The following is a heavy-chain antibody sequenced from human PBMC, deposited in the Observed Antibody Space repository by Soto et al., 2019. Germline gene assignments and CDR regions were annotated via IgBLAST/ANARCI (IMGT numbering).Heavy chain of an antibody. CDR1: GYTFTSYG. Sequence: QVQLVQSGAEVKKPGASVKVSCKASGYTFTSYGISWVRQAPGQGLEWMGWISAYNGNTNYAQKLQGRVTMTTDTSTSTAYMKLRSLRSDDTAVYYCARPGGKVRYFDWLSAFDYWGQGTLVTVSS. CDR3: ARPGGKVRYFDWLSAFDY. D-gene: IGHD3-9*01. V-gene: IGHV1-18*01. J-gene: IGHJ4*02. CDR2: ISAYNGNT.